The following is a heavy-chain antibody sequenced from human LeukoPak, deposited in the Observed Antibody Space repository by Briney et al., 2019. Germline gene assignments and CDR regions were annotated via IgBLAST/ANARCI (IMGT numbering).Heavy chain of an antibody. CDR2: IYYSGST. D-gene: IGHD3-9*01. CDR1: GGSITTYY. V-gene: IGHV4-59*01. CDR3: ARVSYDILTGYYSAFDI. Sequence: SETLSLTCTVSGGSITTYYWNWIRQPPGKGLEWTGYIYYSGSTNYNPSLKSRVTISVDTSKNQFSLKLSSVAAADTAVYYCARVSYDILTGYYSAFDIWGQGTMVTVSS. J-gene: IGHJ3*02.